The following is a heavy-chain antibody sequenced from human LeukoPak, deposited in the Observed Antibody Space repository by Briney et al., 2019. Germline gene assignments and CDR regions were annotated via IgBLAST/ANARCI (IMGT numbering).Heavy chain of an antibody. CDR3: TRDLGDAPGSFFDY. V-gene: IGHV1-18*01. CDR2: VSDYNGKS. Sequence: ASVKVSCKGFGYGFSSFGVSWVRQAPGQGLEWMGWVSDYNGKSDYARKVQGRVTMTTDTSTSTAYMELRSLRSDDTAVCYCTRDLGDAPGSFFDYWGQGTLVTVSS. CDR1: GYGFSSFG. J-gene: IGHJ4*02. D-gene: IGHD3-16*01.